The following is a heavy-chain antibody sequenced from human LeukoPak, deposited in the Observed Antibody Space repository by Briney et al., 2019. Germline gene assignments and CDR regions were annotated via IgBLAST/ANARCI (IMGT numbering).Heavy chain of an antibody. CDR2: ISGSGSTT. CDR1: GFTFSSYA. D-gene: IGHD3-10*01. J-gene: IGHJ6*03. CDR3: AKELWFGELSDFYMDV. Sequence: GSLRLSCAASGFTFSSYAMNWVRQAPGKGLEWVSAISGSGSTTYYADSVKGRFTISRDNSKNTLYLQMNSLRAEDTAVYYCAKELWFGELSDFYMDVWGKGTTVTISS. V-gene: IGHV3-23*01.